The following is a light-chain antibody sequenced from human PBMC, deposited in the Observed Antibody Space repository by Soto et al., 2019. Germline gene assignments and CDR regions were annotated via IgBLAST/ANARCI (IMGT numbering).Light chain of an antibody. Sequence: QSALTQPASVSGSPGQSITISCTGTSGDIGGYNSVSWYQQHPGKAPKLLIYEVVKRPSGVSNRFSGSKSGNTASLTISGLQADDEADYYCSSYAGSNTVAFGGGTKLTVL. CDR3: SSYAGSNTVA. CDR2: EVV. J-gene: IGLJ2*01. V-gene: IGLV2-14*01. CDR1: SGDIGGYNS.